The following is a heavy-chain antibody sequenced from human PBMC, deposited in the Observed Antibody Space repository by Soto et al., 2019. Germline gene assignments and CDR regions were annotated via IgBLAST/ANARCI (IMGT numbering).Heavy chain of an antibody. J-gene: IGHJ6*02. D-gene: IGHD1-26*01. CDR2: IDPSDSYT. CDR3: ARFQGSYPGYYYGMDV. Sequence: PAASLNISCNGSGSSFTSYWISWVRQLPEKGLEWMGRIDPSDSYTNYSPSFQGHVTISADKSISTAYLQWGSLKASDTAMYYCARFQGSYPGYYYGMDVWGQGTTVTVSS. V-gene: IGHV5-10-1*01. CDR1: GSSFTSYW.